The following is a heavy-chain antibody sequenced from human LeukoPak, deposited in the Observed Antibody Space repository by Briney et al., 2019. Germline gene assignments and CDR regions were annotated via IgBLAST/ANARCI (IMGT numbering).Heavy chain of an antibody. V-gene: IGHV3-23*01. CDR1: GFTFSTYA. CDR2: ISRGGDVT. CDR3: AARPGEVAVPYDY. Sequence: PGGSLRLSCAASGFTFSTYAKTWVRQAPGKGLEWVSLISRGGDVTYYADSVKGRFTISRDSSKNTLYLQMHSLRAEDTAVYYCAARPGEVAVPYDYWGQGTLVTVSS. J-gene: IGHJ4*02. D-gene: IGHD2-15*01.